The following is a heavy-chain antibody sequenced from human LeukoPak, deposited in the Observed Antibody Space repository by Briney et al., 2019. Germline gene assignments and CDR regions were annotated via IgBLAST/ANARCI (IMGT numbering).Heavy chain of an antibody. Sequence: PGGSLRLSCAASGFIFSSYGMHWVRQAPGKGLEWVALIWYDGSSKHYADSVRGRFTISRDNSKNTLYLQMNSLRAEDTAVYYCARDFELSHWGQGTLVTVSS. CDR1: GFIFSSYG. V-gene: IGHV3-33*01. CDR2: IWYDGSSK. CDR3: ARDFELSH. J-gene: IGHJ4*02. D-gene: IGHD3-16*02.